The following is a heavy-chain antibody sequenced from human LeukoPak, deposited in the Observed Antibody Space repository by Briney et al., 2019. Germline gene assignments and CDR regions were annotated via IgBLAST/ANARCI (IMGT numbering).Heavy chain of an antibody. CDR1: GFTFSSYG. Sequence: GGSLRLSCAASGFTFSSYGMHWVRQAPGEGLEWVAFIRYDGSNKYYADSVKGRFTISRDNSKNTLYLQMNSLRAEDTAVYYCAKGRGGRQYSSASCFDYWGQGTLVTVSS. D-gene: IGHD2-2*01. CDR3: AKGRGGRQYSSASCFDY. J-gene: IGHJ4*02. V-gene: IGHV3-30*02. CDR2: IRYDGSNK.